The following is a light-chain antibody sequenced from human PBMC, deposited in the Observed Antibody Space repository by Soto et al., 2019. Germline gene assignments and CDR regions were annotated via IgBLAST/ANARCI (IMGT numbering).Light chain of an antibody. V-gene: IGKV3-15*01. Sequence: EIVMTQSPATLSVSPGETVTLSCRASQSVSSDLAWYQQKPGQAPRLLISRASSRATGFPARFSGSGSGTDFTLTISSLQSEGFAVYYCQQYNNWSVFGGGTKVEIK. CDR1: QSVSSD. CDR3: QQYNNWSV. CDR2: RAS. J-gene: IGKJ4*01.